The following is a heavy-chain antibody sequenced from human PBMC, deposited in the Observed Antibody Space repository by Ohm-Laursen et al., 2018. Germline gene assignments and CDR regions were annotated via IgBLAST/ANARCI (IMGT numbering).Heavy chain of an antibody. D-gene: IGHD2-2*01. V-gene: IGHV3-23*01. Sequence: SLRLSCAASGFTFSNAWMSWVRQPPGKGLEWVSAISGSDSSTYYADSVKGRFTISRDNSKNTLYLQMNSLRAEDTAVYYCAKDIVLVPAGQDDAFDIWGQGTMVTVSS. J-gene: IGHJ3*02. CDR2: ISGSDSST. CDR3: AKDIVLVPAGQDDAFDI. CDR1: GFTFSNAW.